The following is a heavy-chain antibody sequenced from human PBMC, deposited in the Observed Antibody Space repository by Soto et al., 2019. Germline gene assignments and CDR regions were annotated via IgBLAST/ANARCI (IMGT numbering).Heavy chain of an antibody. CDR2: VSGTGGSA. CDR1: GFTFSSYA. J-gene: IGHJ4*02. D-gene: IGHD4-17*01. CDR3: ARGSAYSDYDLEY. V-gene: IGHV3-23*01. Sequence: GGSLRLSCAASGFTFSSYAMTWVRQAPGKGLEWVSGVSGTGGSAYYADSVKGRFTISRDKSTNPLYLHMNSLRAEDTAVYYCARGSAYSDYDLEYWGQGTLVTVSS.